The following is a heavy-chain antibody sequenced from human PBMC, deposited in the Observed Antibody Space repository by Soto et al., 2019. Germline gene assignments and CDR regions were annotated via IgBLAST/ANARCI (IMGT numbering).Heavy chain of an antibody. J-gene: IGHJ6*02. CDR1: GYTFTGYY. Sequence: QVQLVQSGAEVKKPGASVKVSCKASGYTFTGYYMHWVRQAPGQGLEWMGWINPNRGGTNYAQKFQGWVTMTRDTSLSTAYMELSRLRSDDTAVYYCARVGYGNVYVMDVWGQGTTVTVSS. CDR2: INPNRGGT. D-gene: IGHD5-18*01. V-gene: IGHV1-2*04. CDR3: ARVGYGNVYVMDV.